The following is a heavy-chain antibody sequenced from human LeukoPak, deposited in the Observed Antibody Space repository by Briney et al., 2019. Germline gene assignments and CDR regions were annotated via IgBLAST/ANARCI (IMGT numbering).Heavy chain of an antibody. Sequence: PGGSLRLSCAASGFTFSSYGMHWVRQAPGKGLEWVAFIRYDGSNKYYADSVKGRFTVSRDDAKKTLYLQMNSLRAEDTAVYYCLTILETTIDAFDIWGQGAMVTVSS. CDR1: GFTFSSYG. D-gene: IGHD1-26*01. CDR3: LTILETTIDAFDI. J-gene: IGHJ3*02. CDR2: IRYDGSNK. V-gene: IGHV3-30*02.